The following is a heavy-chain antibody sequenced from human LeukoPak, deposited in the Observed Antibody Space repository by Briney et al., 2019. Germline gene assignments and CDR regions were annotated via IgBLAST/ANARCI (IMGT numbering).Heavy chain of an antibody. CDR2: IIPILGIA. V-gene: IGHV1-69*04. CDR3: ARDLGGYSSRVYYYYGMDV. Sequence: SVKVSCKASGGTFSSYAISWVRQAPGQGLEWMGRIIPILGIANYAQKFQGRVTITADKSTSTAYMELSSLRSEGTAVYYCARDLGGYSSRVYYYYGMDVWGQGTTVTVSS. CDR1: GGTFSSYA. J-gene: IGHJ6*02. D-gene: IGHD5-18*01.